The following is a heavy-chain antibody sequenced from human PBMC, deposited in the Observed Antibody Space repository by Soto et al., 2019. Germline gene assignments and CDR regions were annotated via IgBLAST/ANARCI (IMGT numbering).Heavy chain of an antibody. CDR1: GGSISSYY. Sequence: SETLSLTCTVSGGSISSYYWSWIRQPPGKGLEWIGYIYYSGSTNYNPSLKSRVTISVDTSKNQFSLKLSSETAADTAVYYCARDLYSGYDLAYNWFDPWGQGTLVTVSS. CDR2: IYYSGST. J-gene: IGHJ5*02. D-gene: IGHD5-12*01. V-gene: IGHV4-59*01. CDR3: ARDLYSGYDLAYNWFDP.